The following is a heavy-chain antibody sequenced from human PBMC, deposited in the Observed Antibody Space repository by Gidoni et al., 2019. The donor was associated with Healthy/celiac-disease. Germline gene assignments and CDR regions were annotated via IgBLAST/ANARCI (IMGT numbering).Heavy chain of an antibody. J-gene: IGHJ4*02. CDR3: ARHDDSSGYLDY. Sequence: QLQLQESGSGLVKPSETRSLTCTVAGGSISSSSYYWGWIRQPPGKGLEWIGSIYYSGSTYYNPSLKSRVTISVDTSKNQFSLKLRSVTAADTAVYYCARHDDSSGYLDYWGQGTLVTVSS. CDR2: IYYSGST. CDR1: GGSISSSSYY. D-gene: IGHD3-22*01. V-gene: IGHV4-39*01.